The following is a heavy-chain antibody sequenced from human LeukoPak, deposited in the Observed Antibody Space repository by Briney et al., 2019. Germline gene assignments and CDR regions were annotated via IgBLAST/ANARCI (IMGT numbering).Heavy chain of an antibody. CDR2: IYYSGST. V-gene: IGHV4-59*01. J-gene: IGHJ4*02. D-gene: IGHD3-22*01. CDR1: GGSISSYY. Sequence: PSGTLSLTCTVSGGSISSYYWSWIRQPPGKGLEWIGYIYYSGSTNYNPSLKSRVTISVDTSKNQFSLKLSSVTAADTAVYYCARGHYYDSSGHDYWGQGTLVTVSS. CDR3: ARGHYYDSSGHDY.